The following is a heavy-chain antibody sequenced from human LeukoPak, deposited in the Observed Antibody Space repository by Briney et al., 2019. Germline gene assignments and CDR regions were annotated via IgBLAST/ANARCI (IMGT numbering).Heavy chain of an antibody. V-gene: IGHV3-30*18. Sequence: GGSLRLSCAASGFTFSSYGMHWVRQAPGKGLEWVAVISYDGSNKYYADSVKGRFTISRDNSKNTLYLQMNSLRAEDTAVYYCAKDYRWYYYYYGMDVWGQGTTVTVSS. CDR3: AKDYRWYYYYYGMDV. D-gene: IGHD6-13*01. J-gene: IGHJ6*02. CDR2: ISYDGSNK. CDR1: GFTFSSYG.